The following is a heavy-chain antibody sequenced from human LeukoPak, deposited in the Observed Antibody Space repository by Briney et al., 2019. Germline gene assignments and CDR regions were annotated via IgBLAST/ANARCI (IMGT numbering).Heavy chain of an antibody. CDR1: GGTFSSYT. CDR3: ASSSGGYSYGYYYYYYMDV. CDR2: IIPILGIA. J-gene: IGHJ6*03. D-gene: IGHD5-18*01. Sequence: SVKVSCKASGGTFSSYTISWVRQAPGQGLERMGRIIPILGIANYAQKFQGRVTITADKSTSTAYMELSSLRSEDTAVYYCASSSGGYSYGYYYYYYMDVWGKGTTVTVSS. V-gene: IGHV1-69*02.